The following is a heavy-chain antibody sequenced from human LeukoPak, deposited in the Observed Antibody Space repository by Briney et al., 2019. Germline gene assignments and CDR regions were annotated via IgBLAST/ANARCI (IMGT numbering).Heavy chain of an antibody. CDR2: IYSRGLTRGST. Sequence: PSETLSLTCTVSGGSLSRYYWSWIRQPPGKGLEWIGYIYSRGLTRGSTNYNPSLKSRVPNPVDTSKNQFSLKLSSVTAADTAVYYCARDQEYSGSYYRYFDYWGRGTLVAV. J-gene: IGHJ4*02. V-gene: IGHV4-59*01. CDR3: ARDQEYSGSYYRYFDY. D-gene: IGHD1-26*01. CDR1: GGSLSRYY.